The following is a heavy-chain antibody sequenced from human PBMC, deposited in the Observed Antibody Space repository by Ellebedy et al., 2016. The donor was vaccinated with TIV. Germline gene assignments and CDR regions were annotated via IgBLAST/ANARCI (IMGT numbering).Heavy chain of an antibody. CDR1: GFTFSSYS. CDR3: ARYFGELPYYYYYGMDV. Sequence: GESLKISCAASGFTFSSYSTNWVRQAPGKGLEWVSSISSSSSYIYYADSVKGRFTISRDNAKNSLYLQMNSLRAEDTAVYYCARYFGELPYYYYYGMDVWGQGTTVTVSS. CDR2: ISSSSSYI. J-gene: IGHJ6*02. V-gene: IGHV3-21*01. D-gene: IGHD1-26*01.